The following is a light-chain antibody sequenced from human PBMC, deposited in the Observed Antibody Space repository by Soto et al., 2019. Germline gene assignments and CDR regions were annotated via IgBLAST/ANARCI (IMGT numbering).Light chain of an antibody. Sequence: DIQMTQSPSSLSASVGDRVTITCRASHSIREYLTWYQQKPGKAPKLLIYAASSLQSGVPSRFSGSGSGTDFTLTISSLQPEDFATYFCQETYTSLWTFGQGTKVSIK. CDR2: AAS. V-gene: IGKV1-39*01. CDR3: QETYTSLWT. J-gene: IGKJ1*01. CDR1: HSIREY.